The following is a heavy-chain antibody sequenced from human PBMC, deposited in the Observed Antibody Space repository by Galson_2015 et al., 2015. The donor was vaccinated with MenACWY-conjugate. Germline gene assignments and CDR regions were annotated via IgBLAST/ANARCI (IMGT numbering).Heavy chain of an antibody. V-gene: IGHV3-30*03. CDR2: LEYDGSSE. D-gene: IGHD2-21*02. CDR1: GFTFRNYG. J-gene: IGHJ1*01. CDR3: ARHVTVHCGADCAGG. Sequence: SLRLSCAASGFTFRNYGMHWFRQAPGKGLEWVAYLEYDGSSEHHADSVKGRFTISRDNSKNTLSLQMNSLRAEDTAVYYCARHVTVHCGADCAGGRGQGTLVIVSS.